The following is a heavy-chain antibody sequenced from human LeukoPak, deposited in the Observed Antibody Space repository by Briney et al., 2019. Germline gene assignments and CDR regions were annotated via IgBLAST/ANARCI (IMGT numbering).Heavy chain of an antibody. CDR3: ARDLVGATPFDY. V-gene: IGHV1-18*01. CDR1: GYTFTSYG. Sequence: ASVKVSCXASGYTFTSYGISWVRQARGQGLEWMGWISAYNGNTNYAQKLQGRVTMTTDTSTSTAYMELRSLRSDDTAVYYCARDLVGATPFDYWGQGTLVTVSS. J-gene: IGHJ4*02. CDR2: ISAYNGNT. D-gene: IGHD1-26*01.